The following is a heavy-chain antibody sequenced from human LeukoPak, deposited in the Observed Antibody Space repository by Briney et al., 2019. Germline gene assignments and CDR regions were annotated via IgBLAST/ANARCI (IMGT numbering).Heavy chain of an antibody. CDR3: ARVSDGMDV. CDR2: IIPILGIA. D-gene: IGHD3-10*01. Sequence: ASVKVSCKASGGTFSSYAIIWVRQAPGQGLEWMGRIIPILGIANYAQKFQGRVTITADKSTSTAYMELSSLRSEDMAVYYCARVSDGMDVWGQGTTVAVSS. CDR1: GGTFSSYA. J-gene: IGHJ6*02. V-gene: IGHV1-69*04.